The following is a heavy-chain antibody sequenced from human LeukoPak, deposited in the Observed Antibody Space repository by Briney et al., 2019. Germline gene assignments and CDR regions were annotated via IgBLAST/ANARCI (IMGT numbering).Heavy chain of an antibody. V-gene: IGHV4-39*01. CDR2: THYTGTT. J-gene: IGHJ3*02. CDR1: GGSISSSSYY. Sequence: SVTLSLTCTVSGGSISSSSYYWGWLRQPPGKGLEWIGSTHYTGTTYYNLSLRSRVTISVDTSKNQFSLKLSSVTAADTTVYYCARHNIGERAFDIWGQGTMVTVSS. D-gene: IGHD2/OR15-2a*01. CDR3: ARHNIGERAFDI.